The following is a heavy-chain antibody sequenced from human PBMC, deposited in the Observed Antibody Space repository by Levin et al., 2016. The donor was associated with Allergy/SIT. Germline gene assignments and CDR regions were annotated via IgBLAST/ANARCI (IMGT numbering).Heavy chain of an antibody. V-gene: IGHV3-23*01. Sequence: GESLKISCAASGFTFSSYAMSWVRQAPGKGLEWVSAISGSGGSTYYADSVKGRFTISRDNSKNTLYLQMNSLRAEDTAVYYCAKGRWGPLGYFDYWGQGTLVTVSS. CDR1: GFTFSSYA. CDR2: ISGSGGST. D-gene: IGHD3-16*01. CDR3: AKGRWGPLGYFDY. J-gene: IGHJ4*02.